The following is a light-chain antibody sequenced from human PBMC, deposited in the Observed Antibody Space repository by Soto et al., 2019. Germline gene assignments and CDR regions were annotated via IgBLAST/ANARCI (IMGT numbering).Light chain of an antibody. CDR3: QQRSNWPPLT. CDR2: DAS. V-gene: IGKV3-11*01. J-gene: IGKJ4*01. Sequence: EIVLTQSPATLSSSPGERATLTCRASQSVSSYLAWYQQKPGQAPRLLIYDASNRATGIPARFSGSGSGTAFTLTISSLEPEDFAVYYCQQRSNWPPLTFGGGTKVEIK. CDR1: QSVSSY.